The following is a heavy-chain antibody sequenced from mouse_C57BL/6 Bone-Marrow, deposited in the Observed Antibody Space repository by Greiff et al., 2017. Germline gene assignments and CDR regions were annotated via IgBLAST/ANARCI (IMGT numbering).Heavy chain of an antibody. CDR1: GFTFTDYY. D-gene: IGHD4-1*01. J-gene: IGHJ2*01. Sequence: EVMLVESGGGLVQPGGSLSLSCAASGFTFTDYYMSWVRQPPGKALEWLGFIRNKANGYTTEYSASVKGRFTISIDNSQSILYLQMNALRAEDSATYYCTRWTGTGYFDYWGQGTTLTVSS. CDR2: IRNKANGYTT. V-gene: IGHV7-3*01. CDR3: TRWTGTGYFDY.